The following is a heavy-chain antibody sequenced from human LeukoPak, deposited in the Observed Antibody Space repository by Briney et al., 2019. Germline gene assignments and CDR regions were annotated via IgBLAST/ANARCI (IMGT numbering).Heavy chain of an antibody. CDR1: GFTFSSYW. Sequence: GGTLRLSCAASGFTFSSYWMSWVRQAPGKGLEWVANIKQDGSEKYYVDSVKGRFTISRDNAKNSLYLQMNSLRAEDTAVYYCARDLSSSWYYYYYGMDVWGQGTTVTVSS. CDR2: IKQDGSEK. CDR3: ARDLSSSWYYYYYGMDV. J-gene: IGHJ6*02. V-gene: IGHV3-7*03. D-gene: IGHD6-13*01.